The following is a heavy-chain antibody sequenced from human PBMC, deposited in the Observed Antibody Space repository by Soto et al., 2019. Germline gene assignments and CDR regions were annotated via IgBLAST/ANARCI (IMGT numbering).Heavy chain of an antibody. CDR3: ARGNRDYYYYMDV. CDR2: IYRSGST. J-gene: IGHJ6*03. D-gene: IGHD3-10*01. CDR1: SGSISTSNW. Sequence: SETLSLTCAVSSGSISTSNWWSWVRQPPGKGLEWIGEIYRSGSTNYNPSLRSRVTISVDKSKNQFSLKLSSVTAADTAVYYCARGNRDYYYYMDVWGKGTTVTVSS. V-gene: IGHV4-4*02.